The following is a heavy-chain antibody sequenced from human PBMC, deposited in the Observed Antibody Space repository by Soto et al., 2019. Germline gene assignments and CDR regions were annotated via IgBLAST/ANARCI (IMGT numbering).Heavy chain of an antibody. V-gene: IGHV3-30*18. CDR1: GFTFSSYG. CDR2: VSDDGSNK. Sequence: QVQLVESGGGVFQPGRPLRLSGSASGFTFSSYGMHWVRQAPGKGLEWVAIVSDDGSNKYYADSVKGRFTISRDNSRNTLDLQMNSLRAEDTAVYYCAKALAELSPESYDYRGQGTLVTVSS. J-gene: IGHJ4*02. CDR3: AKALAELSPESYDY. D-gene: IGHD3-16*02.